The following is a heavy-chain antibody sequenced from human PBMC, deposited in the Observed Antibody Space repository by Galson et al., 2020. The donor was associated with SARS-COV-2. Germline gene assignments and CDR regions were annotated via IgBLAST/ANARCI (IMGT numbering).Heavy chain of an antibody. Sequence: ASFKVSCKVSGYTLTELSMHWVRQAPGKGLEWMGGFDPEDGETIYAQKFQGRVTMTEDTSTDTAYMELSSLRSEDTAVYYCATTTAITISDWFDPWGQGNLVTVSS. D-gene: IGHD3-9*01. CDR2: FDPEDGET. V-gene: IGHV1-24*01. CDR3: ATTTAITISDWFDP. CDR1: GYTLTELS. J-gene: IGHJ5*02.